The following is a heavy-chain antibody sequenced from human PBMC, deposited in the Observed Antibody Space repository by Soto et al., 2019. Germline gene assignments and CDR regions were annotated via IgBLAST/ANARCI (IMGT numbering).Heavy chain of an antibody. CDR3: ARGSLTGEEAFDI. CDR2: IIPIFGNT. D-gene: IGHD7-27*01. V-gene: IGHV1-8*02. J-gene: IGHJ3*02. Sequence: ASVKVSCKASGGTFSSYAISWVRQAPGQGLEWMGGIIPIFGNTGYAQKFQGRVTMTRNTSISTAYMELSSLRSEDTAVYYCARGSLTGEEAFDIWGQGTMVTVSS. CDR1: GGTFSSYA.